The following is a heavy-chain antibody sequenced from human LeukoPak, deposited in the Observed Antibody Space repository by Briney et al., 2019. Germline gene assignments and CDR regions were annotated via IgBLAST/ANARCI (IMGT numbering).Heavy chain of an antibody. CDR3: AGSRDTAMASDY. Sequence: GASVKVSCKASGGTFSSYAISWVRQAPGQGLEWMGRIIPIFGTANYAQKFQGRVTITTDESTSTAYMELSSLRSEDTAVYSCAGSRDTAMASDYWGQGTLVTVSS. V-gene: IGHV1-69*05. CDR1: GGTFSSYA. D-gene: IGHD5-18*01. CDR2: IIPIFGTA. J-gene: IGHJ4*02.